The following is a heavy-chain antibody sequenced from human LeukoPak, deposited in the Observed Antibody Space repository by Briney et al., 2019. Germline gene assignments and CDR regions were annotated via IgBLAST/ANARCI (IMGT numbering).Heavy chain of an antibody. CDR2: ISSSSSTI. D-gene: IGHD3-3*01. V-gene: IGHV3-48*01. J-gene: IGHJ6*02. Sequence: GGSLRLSCAASGFTFSSYSMNWVRQAPGKGREWVSYISSSSSTIYYADSVKGRFTIYRDNAKNSLYLQMNSLRAEDTAVYYCAREDTIFGVAAGMDVWGQGTTVTVSS. CDR3: AREDTIFGVAAGMDV. CDR1: GFTFSSYS.